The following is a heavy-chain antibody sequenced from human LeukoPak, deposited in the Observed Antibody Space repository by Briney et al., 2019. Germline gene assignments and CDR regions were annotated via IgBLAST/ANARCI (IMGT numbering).Heavy chain of an antibody. CDR2: IWYDGSNQ. V-gene: IGHV3-33*01. CDR1: GFTFGRFG. Sequence: GGSLRLSCEASGFTFGRFGMHWVRQAPGKGLEWVAVIWYDGSNQDYADSVKGRFTISRDNSKNTLYLQVSSLRAEDTAVYYCARDRWYDGSGYIAAFDYWGQGTLVTVS. CDR3: ARDRWYDGSGYIAAFDY. J-gene: IGHJ4*02. D-gene: IGHD3-22*01.